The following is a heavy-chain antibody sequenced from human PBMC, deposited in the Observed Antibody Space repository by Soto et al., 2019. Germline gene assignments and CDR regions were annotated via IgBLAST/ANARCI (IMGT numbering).Heavy chain of an antibody. V-gene: IGHV3-23*01. CDR3: AKDRPTVGEVVVAYYGMDV. Sequence: EVQLLESGGGLVQPGGSLRLSCAASGFTFSSYAMSWVRQAPGKGLEWVSAISGSGGSTYYADSVKGRFTISRDNAKNTLYLQRTSLRAEDTAVYYCAKDRPTVGEVVVAYYGMDVWGQGTTVTVSS. J-gene: IGHJ6*02. D-gene: IGHD2-2*01. CDR1: GFTFSSYA. CDR2: ISGSGGST.